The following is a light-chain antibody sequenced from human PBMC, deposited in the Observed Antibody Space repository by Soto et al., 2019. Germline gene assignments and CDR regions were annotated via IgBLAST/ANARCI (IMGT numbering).Light chain of an antibody. CDR3: QEYKTYSQT. J-gene: IGKJ1*01. CDR1: QSISSY. V-gene: IGKV1-5*03. Sequence: DIQMTQSPSTLSASVGDRVTITCRASQSISSYLAWYQQKPGKPPKVLIYKASNLESGVPSRFSGRGSGTVLILTISSLQPDDFATYSCQEYKTYSQTFGQGTKVEIK. CDR2: KAS.